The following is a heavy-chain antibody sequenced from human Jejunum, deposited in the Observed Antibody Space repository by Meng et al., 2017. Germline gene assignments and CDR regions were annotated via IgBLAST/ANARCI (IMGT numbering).Heavy chain of an antibody. CDR3: AKLTSL. CDR1: GFTCSGSA. Sequence: GGSLRLSCTASGFTCSGSAMQWVRQASGKGLEWVSTFTGTTTSTYYADSVKGRFTISRDNSKNTLYLQMNSLRADDTAVYYCAKLTSLWGQGTLVTVSS. CDR2: FTGTTTST. J-gene: IGHJ4*02. V-gene: IGHV3-23*01. D-gene: IGHD3-16*01.